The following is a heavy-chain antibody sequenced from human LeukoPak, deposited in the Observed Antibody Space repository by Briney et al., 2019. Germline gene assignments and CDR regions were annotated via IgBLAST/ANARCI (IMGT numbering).Heavy chain of an antibody. CDR3: ARTLEMTTFDY. CDR1: GASFISYY. V-gene: IGHV4-4*09. J-gene: IGHJ4*02. CDR2: IYTSGGT. D-gene: IGHD5-24*01. Sequence: SETLSLTCTVSGASFISYYWSWVRQPPGKGLEWIGYIYTSGGTSYNPSLKSRVTISVDTSKNQYSLSLNSVTAADTAVYYCARTLEMTTFDYWGQGTLVAVSS.